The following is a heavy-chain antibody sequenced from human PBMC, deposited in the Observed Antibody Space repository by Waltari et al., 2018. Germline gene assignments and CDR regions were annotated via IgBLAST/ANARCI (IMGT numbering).Heavy chain of an antibody. CDR1: GFSFSSNW. CDR2: IKQDGSEE. Sequence: EVQLVASGGGSVPPGGSLRLSCAASGFSFSSNWMSWVRQAPGKGLEWVASIKQDGSEEYYVDSVKGRFTISRDNAKNSLYLQMNNLRVEDTAIYYCARAYHWGQGTLVTVSS. V-gene: IGHV3-7*02. J-gene: IGHJ5*02. CDR3: ARAYH.